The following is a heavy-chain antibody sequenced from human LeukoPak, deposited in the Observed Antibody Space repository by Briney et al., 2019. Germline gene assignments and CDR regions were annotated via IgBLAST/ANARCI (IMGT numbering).Heavy chain of an antibody. Sequence: GGSLRLSCAASGFTISTNYMSWVRQAPGKGLEWVSVIYRGGDTYYADSVKGRFSISRDNSKNTLYLQMNSLRAEDTAVYYCARSPPIVATIFYYYYGMDVWGQGTTVTVSS. CDR2: IYRGGDT. CDR1: GFTISTNY. D-gene: IGHD5-12*01. J-gene: IGHJ6*02. V-gene: IGHV3-66*01. CDR3: ARSPPIVATIFYYYYGMDV.